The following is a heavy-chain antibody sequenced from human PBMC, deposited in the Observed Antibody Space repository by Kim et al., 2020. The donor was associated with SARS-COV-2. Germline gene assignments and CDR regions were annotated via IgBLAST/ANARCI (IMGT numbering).Heavy chain of an antibody. CDR3: LRDRDFGDYKHADN. CDR2: IGSSGAI. J-gene: IGHJ4*02. V-gene: IGHV3-48*02. CDR1: GFTFSPYS. Sequence: GGSLRLSCAASGFTFSPYSMNWFRQAPGKGLEWLSYIGSSGAIYYADSVRGRFTISRDNARNSLYLQMNSLRDEDTALYYCLRDRDFGDYKHADNWGQG. D-gene: IGHD4-17*01.